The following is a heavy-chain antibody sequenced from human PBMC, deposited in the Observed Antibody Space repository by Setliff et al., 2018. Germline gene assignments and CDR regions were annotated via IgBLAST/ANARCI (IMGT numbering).Heavy chain of an antibody. Sequence: SETLSLTCTVSGGSISSYYWSWIRQPAGKGLEWIGRIYTSGSTNYNPSLKSRVTMSVDTSKNKFSLKLSSVTAADMAVYYCAREQWLDPPGYYYMDVWAKGTTVTV. CDR1: GGSISSYY. CDR3: AREQWLDPPGYYYMDV. CDR2: IYTSGST. J-gene: IGHJ6*03. D-gene: IGHD6-19*01. V-gene: IGHV4-4*07.